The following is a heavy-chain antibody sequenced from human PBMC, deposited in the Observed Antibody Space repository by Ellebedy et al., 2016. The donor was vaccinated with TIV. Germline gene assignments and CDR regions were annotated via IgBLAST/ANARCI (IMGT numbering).Heavy chain of an antibody. J-gene: IGHJ6*02. CDR1: GFTFSSYG. Sequence: GESLKISXAASGFTFSSYGMHWVRQAPGKGLEWVAVIWYDGSNKYYADSVKGRFTISRDNSKNTLYLQMNSLRAEDTAVYYCARDEVFAIRHGMDVWGQGTTVTVSS. CDR3: ARDEVFAIRHGMDV. CDR2: IWYDGSNK. V-gene: IGHV3-33*01. D-gene: IGHD2-21*01.